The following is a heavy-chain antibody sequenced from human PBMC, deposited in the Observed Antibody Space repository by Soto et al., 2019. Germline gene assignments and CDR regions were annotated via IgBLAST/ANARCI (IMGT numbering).Heavy chain of an antibody. D-gene: IGHD6-13*01. CDR1: GGSFIGYY. CDR3: ARAGTGGYHFAD. CDR2: INHSGST. V-gene: IGHV4-34*01. Sequence: SETLSLTCSVYGGSFIGYYWSWIRQPPGKGLEWIGEINHSGSTNYNPSLKSRVTISVDTSKNQFSLKLSSVTAADTAVYYCARAGTGGYHFADWGQGTRGTVSS. J-gene: IGHJ4*02.